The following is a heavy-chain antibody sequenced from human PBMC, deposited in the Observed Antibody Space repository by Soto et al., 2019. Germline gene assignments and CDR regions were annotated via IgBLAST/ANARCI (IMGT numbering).Heavy chain of an antibody. V-gene: IGHV4-34*01. CDR2: INHSGST. J-gene: IGHJ6*03. CDR1: GGSFSGYY. CDR3: ARRPLFHWLLGDYYYYMDV. D-gene: IGHD3-9*01. Sequence: QVQLQQWGAGLLKPSETLSLTCAVYGGSFSGYYWSWIRQPPGKGLEWIGEINHSGSTNYNPALKSRDTIIVDTSKNQFSLQLSSVTAADTAVYYCARRPLFHWLLGDYYYYMDVWGKGTTVTVSS.